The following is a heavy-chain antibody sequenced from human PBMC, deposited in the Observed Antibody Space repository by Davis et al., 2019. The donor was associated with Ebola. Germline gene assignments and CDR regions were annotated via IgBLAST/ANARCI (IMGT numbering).Heavy chain of an antibody. V-gene: IGHV4-39*01. J-gene: IGHJ6*02. CDR1: GGSISSSSYY. CDR2: IYYSGST. CDR3: ARIGAIGGAGAHYYYYGMDV. Sequence: SETLSLTCTVSGGSISSSSYYWGWIRQPPGKGLEWIGSIYYSGSTNYNPSLKSRVTISVDTSKNQFSLKLSSVTAADTAVYYCARIGAIGGAGAHYYYYGMDVWGQGTTVTVSS. D-gene: IGHD1-26*01.